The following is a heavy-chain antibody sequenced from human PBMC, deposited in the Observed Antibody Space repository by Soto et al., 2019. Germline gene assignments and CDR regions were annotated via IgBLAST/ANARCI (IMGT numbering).Heavy chain of an antibody. V-gene: IGHV3-11*06. CDR3: AGVAYYYDSSGYYTPPYYFDY. Sequence: GGSLRLSCAASGFTFSDYYMSWIRQAPGKGLEWVSYISSSSSYTNYADSVKGRFTISRDNAKNSLYLQMNSLRAEDTAVYYCAGVAYYYDSSGYYTPPYYFDYWGQGTLVTVSS. CDR2: ISSSSSYT. D-gene: IGHD3-22*01. CDR1: GFTFSDYY. J-gene: IGHJ4*02.